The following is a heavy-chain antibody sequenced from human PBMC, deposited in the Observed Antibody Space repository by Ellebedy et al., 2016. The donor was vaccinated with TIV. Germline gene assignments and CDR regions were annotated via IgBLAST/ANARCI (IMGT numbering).Heavy chain of an antibody. CDR2: LNPNSGNT. CDR3: ARVEKEQWLVTTHWFDP. CDR1: GYTFTSYD. D-gene: IGHD6-19*01. J-gene: IGHJ5*02. Sequence: AASVKVSCKASGYTFTSYDINWVRQSTGQGLEWMGWLNPNSGNTGYAQKFQGRVTMTRNTSISTAYMKLSSLISEDTAVYYCARVEKEQWLVTTHWFDPWGQGTLVTVSS. V-gene: IGHV1-8*01.